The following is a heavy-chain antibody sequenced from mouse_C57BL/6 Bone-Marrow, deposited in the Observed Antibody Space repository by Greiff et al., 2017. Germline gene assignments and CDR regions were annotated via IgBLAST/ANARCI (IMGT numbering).Heavy chain of an antibody. Sequence: EVKLQESGPELVKPGDSVKISCKASGYSFTGYFMNWVMQSHGKSLEWIGRINPYNGDTFYNQKFKGKATLTVDKSSSTAHMELRSLTSADSAVYYCARKYYGSSWYFDVWGTGTTVTVSS. J-gene: IGHJ1*03. D-gene: IGHD1-1*01. V-gene: IGHV1-20*01. CDR3: ARKYYGSSWYFDV. CDR2: INPYNGDT. CDR1: GYSFTGYF.